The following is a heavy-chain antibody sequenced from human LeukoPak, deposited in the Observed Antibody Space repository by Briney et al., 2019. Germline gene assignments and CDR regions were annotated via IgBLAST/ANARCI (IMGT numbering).Heavy chain of an antibody. Sequence: ASVKVSCKASGYTFTSYDINWVRQAPGQGLEWMGWINPTSGGTNYAQKFQGRVTMTRDTSISTVYMELSRLTSDDTAVYYCARSDSPRYYYYYYMDVWGKGTTVTVSS. J-gene: IGHJ6*03. CDR3: ARSDSPRYYYYYYMDV. D-gene: IGHD3-10*01. CDR2: INPTSGGT. CDR1: GYTFTSYD. V-gene: IGHV1-2*02.